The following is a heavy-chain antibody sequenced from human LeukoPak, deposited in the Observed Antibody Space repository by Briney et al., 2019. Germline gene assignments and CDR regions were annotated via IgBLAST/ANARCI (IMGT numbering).Heavy chain of an antibody. D-gene: IGHD3-3*01. V-gene: IGHV1-2*02. CDR1: GYTFTGYY. Sequence: ASVKVSCKASGYTFTGYYMRWVRQAPGQGLEWMGWINPNSGGTNYAQKFQGRVTMTRDTSISTAYMELSRLRSDDTAVYYCARVGVGTLAYYDFWSGFFYWGQGTMVTVSS. CDR2: INPNSGGT. CDR3: ARVGVGTLAYYDFWSGFFY. J-gene: IGHJ4*02.